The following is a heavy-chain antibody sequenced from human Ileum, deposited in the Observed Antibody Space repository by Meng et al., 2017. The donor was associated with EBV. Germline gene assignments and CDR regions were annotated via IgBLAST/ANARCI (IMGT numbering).Heavy chain of an antibody. CDR2: IAHRGSS. Sequence: QVHVWVPLPELCNPRETLYLPCHVSGASITNHNGWAWVGQPPGKGLEWIGEIAHRGSSAYNPSLKGRVSMSIDKSKNQFSLKLTSVTDADTAVYHCLRGSGGWVWGQGTLVTSPQ. CDR1: GASITNHNG. D-gene: IGHD2-15*01. V-gene: IGHV4-4*03. J-gene: IGHJ1*01. CDR3: LRGSGGWV.